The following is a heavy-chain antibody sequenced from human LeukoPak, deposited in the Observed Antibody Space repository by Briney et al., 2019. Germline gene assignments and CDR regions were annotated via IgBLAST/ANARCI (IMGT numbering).Heavy chain of an antibody. CDR2: ISYDGSNK. J-gene: IGHJ3*02. CDR1: GFTFSSYG. D-gene: IGHD6-13*01. CDR3: AKHSSSFPEGAFDI. Sequence: GSLRLSCAASGFTFSSYGMHWVRQAPGKGLEWVAVISYDGSNKYYADSVKGRFTISRDNSKNTLYLQMNSLRAEDTAVYYCAKHSSSFPEGAFDIWGQGTMVTVSS. V-gene: IGHV3-30*18.